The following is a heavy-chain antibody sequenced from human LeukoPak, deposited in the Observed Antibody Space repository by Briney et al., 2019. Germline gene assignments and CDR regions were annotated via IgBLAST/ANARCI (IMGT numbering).Heavy chain of an antibody. V-gene: IGHV3-48*03. CDR2: ISGSGSTI. CDR1: GFTFSSYE. J-gene: IGHJ4*02. CDR3: ARWVAPYYYFDY. D-gene: IGHD2-15*01. Sequence: GGSLRLSCAASGFTFSSYEMDWVRQAPGKGLEWVSYISGSGSTIYYADSVKGRFTISRDNAKNSLYLQMNSLRAEDTAVYYCARWVAPYYYFDYWGQGTLVTVSS.